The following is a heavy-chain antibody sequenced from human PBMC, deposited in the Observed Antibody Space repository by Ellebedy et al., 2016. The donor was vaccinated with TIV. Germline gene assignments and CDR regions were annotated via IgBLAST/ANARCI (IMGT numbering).Heavy chain of an antibody. CDR3: ARQIGYTPVMTPYES. Sequence: AASVKVSCKASGGTFTSDIINWVRQAPGQGLEWMGRIIPILALPNYAQKFQARVTITADKSTTTAYMELSGLTSEDTAVYYCARQIGYTPVMTPYESWGQGTLVTVSS. D-gene: IGHD5-18*01. J-gene: IGHJ5*01. CDR2: IIPILALP. CDR1: GGTFTSDI. V-gene: IGHV1-69*02.